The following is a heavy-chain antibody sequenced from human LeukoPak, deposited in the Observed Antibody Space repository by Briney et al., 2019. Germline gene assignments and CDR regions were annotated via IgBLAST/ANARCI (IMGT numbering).Heavy chain of an antibody. Sequence: PGGSLRLSCAASGFTFSSYAMSWVRQAPGKGLEWVSYISSSGSTTFYADSVKGRFTISRDNAKNSLYLQMNSLRTEDTAIYYCARSSRSSGGYYYGSWGQGTLVTVSS. CDR1: GFTFSSYA. CDR2: ISSSGSTT. CDR3: ARSSRSSGGYYYGS. V-gene: IGHV3-48*04. D-gene: IGHD3-22*01. J-gene: IGHJ4*02.